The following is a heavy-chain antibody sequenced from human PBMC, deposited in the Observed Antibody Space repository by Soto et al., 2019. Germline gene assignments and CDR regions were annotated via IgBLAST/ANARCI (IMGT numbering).Heavy chain of an antibody. D-gene: IGHD3-3*01. J-gene: IGHJ5*02. CDR2: IYPGDSDT. V-gene: IGHV5-51*01. Sequence: RGESLKISCKGSGYSFTSYWIGWVRQMPGKGLEWMGIIYPGDSDTRYSPSFQGQVTISADKSISTAYLQWSSLKASDTAMYYCARLNNITIFGVVIPWFDPWGQGTLVTVSS. CDR1: GYSFTSYW. CDR3: ARLNNITIFGVVIPWFDP.